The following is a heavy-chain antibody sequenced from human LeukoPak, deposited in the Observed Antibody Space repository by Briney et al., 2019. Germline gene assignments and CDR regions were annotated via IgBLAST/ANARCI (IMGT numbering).Heavy chain of an antibody. Sequence: GGSLRLSCAASGFTFSGYSMNWVSQAPGKGLEWVSSISSSSSYIYYADSVKGRFTISRDNAKNSPYLQMNSLRAEDTAVYYCARALGEAALDYWGQGTLVTVSS. CDR2: ISSSSSYI. J-gene: IGHJ4*02. CDR1: GFTFSGYS. CDR3: ARALGEAALDY. V-gene: IGHV3-21*01. D-gene: IGHD3-16*01.